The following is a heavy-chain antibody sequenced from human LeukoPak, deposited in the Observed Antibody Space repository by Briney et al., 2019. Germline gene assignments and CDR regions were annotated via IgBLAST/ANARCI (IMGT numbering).Heavy chain of an antibody. Sequence: SGPALVKPTQTLTLTCTFSGFSLNRGGVGVGWIRQPPGKALEWLAVIYWNDDKRYSPSPKSRLTITKDTSKNQVVLTMSNMDPVDTATYYCAHRGYGDYPSSKWFDPWGQGTLVIVSS. D-gene: IGHD4-17*01. CDR1: GFSLNRGGVG. CDR2: IYWNDDK. J-gene: IGHJ5*02. CDR3: AHRGYGDYPSSKWFDP. V-gene: IGHV2-5*01.